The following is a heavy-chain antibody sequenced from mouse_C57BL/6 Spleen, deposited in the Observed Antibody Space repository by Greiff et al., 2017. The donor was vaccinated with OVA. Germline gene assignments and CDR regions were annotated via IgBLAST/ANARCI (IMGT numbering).Heavy chain of an antibody. CDR1: GFTFSSYA. Sequence: EVKVVESGEGLVKPGGSLKLSCAASGFTFSSYAMSWVRQTPEKRLEWVAYISSGGDYIYYADTVKGRFTISRDNARNTLYLQMSSLKSEDTAMYYCTRGGGPGYAMDYWGQGTSVTVSS. V-gene: IGHV5-9-1*02. CDR2: ISSGGDYI. D-gene: IGHD3-3*01. J-gene: IGHJ4*01. CDR3: TRGGGPGYAMDY.